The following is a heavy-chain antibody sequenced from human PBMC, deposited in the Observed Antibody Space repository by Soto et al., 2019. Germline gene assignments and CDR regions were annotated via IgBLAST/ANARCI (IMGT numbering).Heavy chain of an antibody. CDR3: AGGSSSSWTYYYYKDV. J-gene: IGHJ6*03. D-gene: IGHD6-13*01. Sequence: QVQLQESGPGLVKPSGTLSLTCAVSSGSISSSNWWSWVRQPPGKGLEWIGEIYHSGSTNYNPSLKSRVTISVDKSKNQFSLKLSSVTAADTAVYYCAGGSSSSWTYYYYKDVWGKGTTVTVSS. V-gene: IGHV4-4*02. CDR1: SGSISSSNW. CDR2: IYHSGST.